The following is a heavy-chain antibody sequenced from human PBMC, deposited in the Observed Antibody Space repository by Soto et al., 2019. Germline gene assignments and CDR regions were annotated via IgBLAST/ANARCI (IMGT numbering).Heavy chain of an antibody. Sequence: GGSLRLSCAASGFTFSSYSMNWVRQAPGKGLEWVSYISSSSSTIYYADSVKGRFTISRDNAKNSLYLQMNSLRGEDTAVYYCARDDYYDTSGYLAVFDDWGQGTLVTVSS. CDR1: GFTFSSYS. J-gene: IGHJ4*02. D-gene: IGHD3-22*01. V-gene: IGHV3-48*01. CDR3: ARDDYYDTSGYLAVFDD. CDR2: ISSSSSTI.